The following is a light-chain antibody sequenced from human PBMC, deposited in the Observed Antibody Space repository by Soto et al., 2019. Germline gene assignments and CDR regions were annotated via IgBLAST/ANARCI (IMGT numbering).Light chain of an antibody. CDR2: DVF. J-gene: IGKJ5*01. Sequence: AIPVTQSPSSLSASVGDTVTITCRASQGISSAFAWYQQKPGKVPRLLIYDVFNLQSGVPSRFSGSGSGTDFTLPISRLQPEDFATYYCHQLETYALTFGQRTRLQVK. V-gene: IGKV1-13*02. CDR3: HQLETYALT. CDR1: QGISSA.